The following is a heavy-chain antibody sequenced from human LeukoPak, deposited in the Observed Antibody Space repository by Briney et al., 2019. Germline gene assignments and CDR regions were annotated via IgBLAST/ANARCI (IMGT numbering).Heavy chain of an antibody. Sequence: ASVKVSCKASGYTFTDYYMHWVRQAPGQGLEWMGWIYPDSGGTNYAQKFQGRVTMTRDTSISTAYMELSRLRSDDTAVYYCARDGLSAAGTFDYWGQGTLVTVSS. J-gene: IGHJ4*02. CDR2: IYPDSGGT. CDR1: GYTFTDYY. V-gene: IGHV1-2*02. D-gene: IGHD6-13*01. CDR3: ARDGLSAAGTFDY.